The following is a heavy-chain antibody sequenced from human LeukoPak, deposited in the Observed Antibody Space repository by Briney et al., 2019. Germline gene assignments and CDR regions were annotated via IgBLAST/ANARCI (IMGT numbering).Heavy chain of an antibody. CDR3: ARAPLGYGYYGMDV. Sequence: SETLSLTCAVSGGSISSGGYSWSWIRQPPGKGLEWIGYIYHSGSTNYNPSLKSRVTISVDRSKNQFSLKLSPVTAADTAVYYCARAPLGYGYYGMDVWGQGTTVTVSS. J-gene: IGHJ6*02. V-gene: IGHV4-30-2*01. CDR1: GGSISSGGYS. CDR2: IYHSGST. D-gene: IGHD5-18*01.